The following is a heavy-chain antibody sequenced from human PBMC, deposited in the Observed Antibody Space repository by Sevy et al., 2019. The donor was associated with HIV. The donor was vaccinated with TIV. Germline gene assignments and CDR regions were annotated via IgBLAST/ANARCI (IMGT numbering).Heavy chain of an antibody. V-gene: IGHV3-21*01. CDR3: ARVVAVAGTKVGYFDY. Sequence: GGSLRLSCAASGFTFSSYSMNWVRQAPGKGLEWVSSISSSSSYIYYADSVKGRFTISRDNAKNSLYLQMNSLRAEDTAVYYCARVVAVAGTKVGYFDYWGQGTLVTVSS. D-gene: IGHD6-19*01. CDR2: ISSSSSYI. J-gene: IGHJ4*02. CDR1: GFTFSSYS.